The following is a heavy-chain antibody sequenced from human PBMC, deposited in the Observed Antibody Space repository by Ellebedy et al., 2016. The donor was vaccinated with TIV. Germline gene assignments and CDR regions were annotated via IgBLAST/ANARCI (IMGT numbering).Heavy chain of an antibody. CDR3: ARDLDKSSGWYGGAAY. CDR2: ISSDGSSK. J-gene: IGHJ4*02. D-gene: IGHD6-19*01. CDR1: GFTFNSYA. V-gene: IGHV3-30-3*01. Sequence: GESLKISCAASGFTFNSYAMHWVRQAPGKGLEWVAVISSDGSSKYYADSVKGRFTISRDNSMTTLYLEMNSLRAEDTAVYYCARDLDKSSGWYGGAAYWGQGTLVTVSS.